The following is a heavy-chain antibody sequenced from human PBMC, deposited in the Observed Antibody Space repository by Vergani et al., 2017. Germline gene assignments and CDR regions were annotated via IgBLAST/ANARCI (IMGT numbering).Heavy chain of an antibody. D-gene: IGHD1-1*01. CDR2: IYPADSDT. CDR3: ARHTTYTDS. J-gene: IGHJ4*02. V-gene: IGHV5-51*01. CDR1: EYSFGNYW. Sequence: EVELVPSGPEMRKPGESLKISCKGSEYSFGNYWIGWVRQMPGKGPELMGIIYPADSDTRYSPSFQGQVTISADKSISTAFLQWDSLKASDTALYYCARHTTYTDSWGQGTLVTVSS.